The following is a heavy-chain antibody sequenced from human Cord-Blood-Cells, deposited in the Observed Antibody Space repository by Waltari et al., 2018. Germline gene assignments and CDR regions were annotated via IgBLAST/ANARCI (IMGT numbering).Heavy chain of an antibody. V-gene: IGHV3-30*02. CDR2: IRSDGSNI. J-gene: IGHJ4*02. Sequence: QVQLVESGGGVVQPGESLRLYCAASGFTFSTSGLHWVRQAPGKGLEWVAYIRSDGSNINYADSVKGRFTISRDNSKNTLYLQMNSLRAEDTAVYYCATYSASRGFNYWGQGTLVTVSS. CDR1: GFTFSTSG. CDR3: ATYSASRGFNY. D-gene: IGHD6-13*01.